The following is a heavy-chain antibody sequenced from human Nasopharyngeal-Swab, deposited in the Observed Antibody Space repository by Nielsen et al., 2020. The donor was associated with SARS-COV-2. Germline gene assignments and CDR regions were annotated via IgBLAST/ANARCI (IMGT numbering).Heavy chain of an antibody. CDR3: ARDFDKTGD. Sequence: GESLKISCAVSGFSFSESWIHWVRQAPGKGLVWVSRINSDGSRTGYADSVKGRFAISRDNAKNTVYLEMNSLRAEDTAVYYCARDFDKTGDWGQGTLVTVSS. J-gene: IGHJ4*02. D-gene: IGHD7-27*01. CDR2: INSDGSRT. V-gene: IGHV3-74*01. CDR1: GFSFSESW.